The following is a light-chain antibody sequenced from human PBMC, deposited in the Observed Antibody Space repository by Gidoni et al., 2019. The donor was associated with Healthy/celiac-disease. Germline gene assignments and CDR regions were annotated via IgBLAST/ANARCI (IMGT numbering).Light chain of an antibody. J-gene: IGLJ2*01. CDR1: SRDVGSYNL. CDR3: CSYAGSSTVV. CDR2: EVS. V-gene: IGLV2-23*02. Sequence: QSALTQPASASGSPGQSITLSCTGTSRDVGSYNLVSWYQQHPGKAPKLMIYEVSKRPSGVSNRFSGSKSGNTASLTISGLQAEDEADYYCCSYAGSSTVVFGGGTKLTVL.